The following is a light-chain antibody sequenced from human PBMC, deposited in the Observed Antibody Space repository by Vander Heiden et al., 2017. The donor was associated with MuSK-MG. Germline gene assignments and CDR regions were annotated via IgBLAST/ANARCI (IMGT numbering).Light chain of an antibody. CDR1: SSDVGSYNL. J-gene: IGLJ2*01. Sequence: QSALTQPASVSGSPGQSITISCTGTSSDVGSYNLVSWYQQHPGKAPKLMIYEVSKRPSVVSNRFSGSKSGNTASLTISGLQAEDEADYYCCSYAGSRVVFGGGTKLTGL. CDR2: EVS. V-gene: IGLV2-23*02. CDR3: CSYAGSRVV.